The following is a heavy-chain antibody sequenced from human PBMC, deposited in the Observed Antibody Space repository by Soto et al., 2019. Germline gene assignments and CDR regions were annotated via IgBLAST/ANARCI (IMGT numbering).Heavy chain of an antibody. D-gene: IGHD6-19*01. V-gene: IGHV3-30*18. J-gene: IGHJ4*02. CDR1: VFTFSSYG. Sequence: PGGSLRLSCAASVFTFSSYGMHWVRQAPGKGLEWVAVISYDGSNKYYADSVKGRFTISRDNSKNTLYLQMNSLGAEDTAVYYCAKDAYSSGLGYFDYWGQGTLVTVSS. CDR3: AKDAYSSGLGYFDY. CDR2: ISYDGSNK.